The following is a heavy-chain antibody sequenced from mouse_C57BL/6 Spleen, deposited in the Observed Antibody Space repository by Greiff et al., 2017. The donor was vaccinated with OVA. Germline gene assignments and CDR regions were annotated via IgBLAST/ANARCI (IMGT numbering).Heavy chain of an antibody. CDR2: IWSGGST. CDR1: GFSLTSYG. D-gene: IGHD2-12*01. J-gene: IGHJ1*03. Sequence: QVHVKQSGPGLVQPSQSLSITCTVSGFSLTSYGVHWVRQSPGKGLEWLGVIWSGGSTDYNAAFISRLSISKDNSTSQVFFKMNSRQADDTAIYYCARNYEGRGWYFDVWGTGTTVTVSS. V-gene: IGHV2-2*01. CDR3: ARNYEGRGWYFDV.